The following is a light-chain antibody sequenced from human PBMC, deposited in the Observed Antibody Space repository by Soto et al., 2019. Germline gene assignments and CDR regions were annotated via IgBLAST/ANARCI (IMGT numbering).Light chain of an antibody. Sequence: QSVLTQPRSVSGSPGQSVTISCTGTSSDVGGYNYVSWYQQHPGKAPKLMIYDVSKRPSGVPDRFSGSKSGNTASLTISGRQGEDEADDYCCSYAGSYNWVFGGGSKLTVL. CDR2: DVS. J-gene: IGLJ3*02. V-gene: IGLV2-11*01. CDR1: SSDVGGYNY. CDR3: CSYAGSYNWV.